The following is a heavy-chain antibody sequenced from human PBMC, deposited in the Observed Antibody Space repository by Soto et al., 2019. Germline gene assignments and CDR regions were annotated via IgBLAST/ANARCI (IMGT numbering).Heavy chain of an antibody. V-gene: IGHV3-11*01. CDR3: ARLRRGSSWYLDY. Sequence: GGALRLSCAASGFTFSDYYMSWIRQAPGKGLEWVSYISTTGTTTNYADSMKGRFTISRDNAKNSLYLQMNSPRPEDTAVYYCARLRRGSSWYLDYWGRGTQVTVPS. J-gene: IGHJ4*02. D-gene: IGHD6-13*01. CDR2: ISTTGTTT. CDR1: GFTFSDYY.